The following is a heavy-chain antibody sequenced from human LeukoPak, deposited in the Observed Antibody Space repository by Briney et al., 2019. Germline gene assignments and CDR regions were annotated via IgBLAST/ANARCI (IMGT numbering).Heavy chain of an antibody. J-gene: IGHJ4*02. CDR3: ARDRKYYYDSSGYYSTPEPFDY. Sequence: ASVKVSCKASGYTFTSYGISWVRQAPGQGLEWMGWISVYNGDTNYAQKFQGRVTMTTDTSTSTVYMELRSLRSDDTAVYYCARDRKYYYDSSGYYSTPEPFDYWGQGTLVTVSS. CDR2: ISVYNGDT. V-gene: IGHV1-18*01. CDR1: GYTFTSYG. D-gene: IGHD3-22*01.